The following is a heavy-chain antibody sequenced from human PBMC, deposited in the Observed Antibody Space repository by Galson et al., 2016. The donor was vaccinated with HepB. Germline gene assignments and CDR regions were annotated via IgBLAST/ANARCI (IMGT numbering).Heavy chain of an antibody. D-gene: IGHD6-19*01. CDR1: GYTLTGYY. CDR3: ARDRLAVAGSYYYYGMDV. Sequence: SVKVSCKASGYTLTGYYIHWVRQAPGHGLEWMGWINPNSGGTNYAQKFQGWVTMTRDTSISTAYMELSRLRSDDTAVYYCARDRLAVAGSYYYYGMDVWGQGTTVTVSS. V-gene: IGHV1-2*04. J-gene: IGHJ6*02. CDR2: INPNSGGT.